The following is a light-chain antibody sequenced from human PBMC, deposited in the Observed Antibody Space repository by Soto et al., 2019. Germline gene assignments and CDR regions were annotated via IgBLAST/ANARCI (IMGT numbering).Light chain of an antibody. CDR2: DFT. CDR1: SSDVGGYNY. V-gene: IGLV2-14*03. Sequence: QSALTQPASVSGSPGQSITISCTGTSSDVGGYNYVSWYQQHPGKAPKLMIYDFTHRPSGVSNRFSGSKSGNTASLTISGLQAEDEADYYCSSYTSSRTPYVFGTGTKLTVL. J-gene: IGLJ1*01. CDR3: SSYTSSRTPYV.